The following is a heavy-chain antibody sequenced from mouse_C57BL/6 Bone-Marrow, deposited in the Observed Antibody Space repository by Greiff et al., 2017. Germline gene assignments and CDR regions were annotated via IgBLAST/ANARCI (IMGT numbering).Heavy chain of an antibody. D-gene: IGHD2-3*01. V-gene: IGHV14-4*01. CDR1: GFTITDDS. Sequence: VQLQQSGAELVRPGASVKLSCTASGFTITDDSLPWVKQRPEQGLEWIGWLDPEIGDTEYASKFQGKATITSDTSSNTAYLQLSSLTSEDTAVYYCSSFDGNYFDFWGQGTPLTVAS. J-gene: IGHJ2*01. CDR3: SSFDGNYFDF. CDR2: LDPEIGDT.